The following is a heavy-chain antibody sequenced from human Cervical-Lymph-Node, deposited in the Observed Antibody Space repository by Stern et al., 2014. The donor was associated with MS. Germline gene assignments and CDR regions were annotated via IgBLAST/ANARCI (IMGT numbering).Heavy chain of an antibody. D-gene: IGHD5-12*01. CDR2: IVPMFVKA. CDR3: AREAIVHSGTFDF. CDR1: GGAFGNFA. J-gene: IGHJ4*02. Sequence: QLVQSGAEVKKPGSPVMVSCRASGGAFGNFAVNWVRQAPGRRPEWMGGIVPMFVKANYAPRFQGRLTITADDSTSTAYMELNSLTSDDTAVYFCAREAIVHSGTFDFWGQGTLVTVSS. V-gene: IGHV1-69*01.